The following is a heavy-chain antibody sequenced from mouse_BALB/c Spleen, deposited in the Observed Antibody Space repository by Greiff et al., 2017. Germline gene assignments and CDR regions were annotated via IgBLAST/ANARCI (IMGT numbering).Heavy chain of an antibody. J-gene: IGHJ2*01. CDR1: GYTFTSYW. CDR3: ARDDYDAPPFDY. CDR2: IDPSDSET. Sequence: QVQLQQPGAELVKPGAPVKLSCKASGYTFTSYWMNWVKQRPGRGLEWIGRIDPSDSETHYNQKFKDKATLTVDKSSSTAYIQLSSLTSEDSAVYYCARDDYDAPPFDYWGQGTTLTVSS. D-gene: IGHD2-4*01. V-gene: IGHV1-69*02.